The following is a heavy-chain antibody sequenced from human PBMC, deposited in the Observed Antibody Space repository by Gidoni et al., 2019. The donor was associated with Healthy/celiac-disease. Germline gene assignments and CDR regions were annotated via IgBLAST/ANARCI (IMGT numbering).Heavy chain of an antibody. D-gene: IGHD6-13*01. V-gene: IGHV2-26*01. CDR2: IFSNDEK. CDR3: ARIRQRAAAGNNWFDP. J-gene: IGHJ5*02. Sequence: QVTLKESGPVLVKPTETLTLTCTVSGFSLSNARMGVSWIRQPPGKALEWLAHIFSNDEKSYRTSLKSRLTISKDTSKSQVVLTMTNMDPVDTATYYCARIRQRAAAGNNWFDPWGQGTLVTVSS. CDR1: GFSLSNARMG.